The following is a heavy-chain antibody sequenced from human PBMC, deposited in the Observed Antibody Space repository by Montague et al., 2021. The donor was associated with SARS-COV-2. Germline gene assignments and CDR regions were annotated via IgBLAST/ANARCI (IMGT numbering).Heavy chain of an antibody. CDR2: IHYSGST. Sequence: SETLSLTCTVSGGSISSSSYYWGWIRQPPGKGLEWIGSIHYSGSTYYNPSLKSRVTISVDTSKKHFSLKLSSVTAADTAVYFCAAQSSGGYCSSSSCYVWFDPWGQGTLVTVSS. CDR3: AAQSSGGYCSSSSCYVWFDP. J-gene: IGHJ5*02. D-gene: IGHD2-2*01. V-gene: IGHV4-39*01. CDR1: GGSISSSSYY.